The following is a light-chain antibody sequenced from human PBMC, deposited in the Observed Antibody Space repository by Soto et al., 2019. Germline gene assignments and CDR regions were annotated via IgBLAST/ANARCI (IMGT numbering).Light chain of an antibody. J-gene: IGKJ4*01. Sequence: EIVMTQSPATLSVSPGERATLSCRASQSVGSNLAWYQQKPGQAPRLLIYRTSTTATGIPARFSGSGSGTEFSLPISSLQSEDFLIYYCQQYNNWRLALFGGGTKVEVK. CDR1: QSVGSN. CDR3: QQYNNWRLAL. V-gene: IGKV3-15*01. CDR2: RTS.